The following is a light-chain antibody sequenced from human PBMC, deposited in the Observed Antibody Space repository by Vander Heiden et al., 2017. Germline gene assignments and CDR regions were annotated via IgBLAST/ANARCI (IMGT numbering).Light chain of an antibody. CDR2: GTS. CDR1: QNVNSNF. CDR3: QQYGTSPVT. Sequence: EIVFTQSPDTLSLSPGERATLSCRASQNVNSNFLAWYQQKPGQAPRLLMSGTSTRATGVPDRFSGGGSGTDFTLTVNRLESEDCAVYFCQQYGTSPVTFGQGTRLELK. V-gene: IGKV3-20*01. J-gene: IGKJ5*01.